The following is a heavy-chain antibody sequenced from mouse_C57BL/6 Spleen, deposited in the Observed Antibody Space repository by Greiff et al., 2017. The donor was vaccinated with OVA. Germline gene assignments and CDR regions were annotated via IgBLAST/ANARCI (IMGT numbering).Heavy chain of an antibody. D-gene: IGHD4-1*01. CDR3: ARWGWDEDWYFDV. V-gene: IGHV1-82*01. CDR1: GYAFSTSW. Sequence: VQLQQSGPELVKPGASVKISCKASGYAFSTSWMNWVKQRPGKGLEWIGRISPGDGATNYNGKFKGKATLTADKSSSTAYMQLSSLTSEDSAVYFCARWGWDEDWYFDVWGTGTTVTVSS. J-gene: IGHJ1*03. CDR2: ISPGDGAT.